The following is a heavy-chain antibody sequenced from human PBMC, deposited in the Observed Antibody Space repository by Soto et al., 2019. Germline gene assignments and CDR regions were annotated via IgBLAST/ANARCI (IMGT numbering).Heavy chain of an antibody. D-gene: IGHD2-2*01. Sequence: ASVKVSCKASGGTFSSYAISWVRQAPGQGLEWMGGIIPIFGTANYAQKSQGRVTITADESTSTAYMELSSLRSEDTAVYYCARIALNCSSTSCMVNWFDPWGQGTLVTVSS. J-gene: IGHJ5*02. CDR3: ARIALNCSSTSCMVNWFDP. CDR1: GGTFSSYA. V-gene: IGHV1-69*13. CDR2: IIPIFGTA.